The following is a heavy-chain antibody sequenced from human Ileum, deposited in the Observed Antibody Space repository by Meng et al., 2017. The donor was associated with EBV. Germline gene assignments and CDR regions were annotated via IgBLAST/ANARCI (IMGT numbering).Heavy chain of an antibody. J-gene: IGHJ4*02. CDR2: IYYSGST. CDR3: ARGGWSLDY. V-gene: IGHV4-59*08. D-gene: IGHD2-15*01. CDR1: GGSISSYY. Sequence: QERLQESGPALVKPSETLSLTCTASGGSISSYYWSWIRQPPGKGLELIGYIYYSGSTNYNPSLKSRVTISVDTSKNQFSLNLSSVTAADTAVYYCARGGWSLDYWGQGTLVTVSS.